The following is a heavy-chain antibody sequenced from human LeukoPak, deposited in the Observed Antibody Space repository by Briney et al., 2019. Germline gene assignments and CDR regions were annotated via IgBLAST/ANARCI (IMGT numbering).Heavy chain of an antibody. V-gene: IGHV4-31*03. CDR1: GGSISSGGYY. CDR2: IYYSGST. CDR3: ARDSGDSNYGVHWFDP. Sequence: PSETLSLTCTVSGGSISSGGYYWSWIRQHPGKGLEWIGYIYYSGSTYYNPSLKSRVTISVDTSKNQFSLKLSSVTAADTAVYYCARDSGDSNYGVHWFDPWGQGTLVTVSS. D-gene: IGHD4-4*01. J-gene: IGHJ5*02.